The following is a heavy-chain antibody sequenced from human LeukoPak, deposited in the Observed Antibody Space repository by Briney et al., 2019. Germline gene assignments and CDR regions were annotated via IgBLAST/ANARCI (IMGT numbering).Heavy chain of an antibody. J-gene: IGHJ5*02. CDR2: INHSGST. D-gene: IGHD3-16*02. CDR3: ARDGSYRRAGNWFDP. CDR1: GGSFSGYY. V-gene: IGHV4-34*01. Sequence: SETLSLTCAVYGGSFSGYYWSWIRQPPGKGLEWIGEINHSGSTNYNPSLKSRVTISVDTSKNQFSLKLSSVTAADTAVYYCARDGSYRRAGNWFDPWGQGTLVTVSS.